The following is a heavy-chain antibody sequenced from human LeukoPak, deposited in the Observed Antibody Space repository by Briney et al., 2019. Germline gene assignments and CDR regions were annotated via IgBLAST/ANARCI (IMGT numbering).Heavy chain of an antibody. V-gene: IGHV3-9*03. D-gene: IGHD1-1*01. CDR3: AKDTQSTGGTNGAFDI. CDR1: GFTFDDYA. CDR2: ISWNSGSI. J-gene: IGHJ3*02. Sequence: PGRSLRLSCVASGFTFDDYAMHWVRQAPGKGLEWVSGISWNSGSIAYADSVKGRLTISRDNAKNSLYLQMNSLRAEDMALYYCAKDTQSTGGTNGAFDIWGQGTMVTVSS.